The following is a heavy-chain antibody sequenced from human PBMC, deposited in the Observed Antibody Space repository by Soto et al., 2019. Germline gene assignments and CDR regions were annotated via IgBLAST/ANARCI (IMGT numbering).Heavy chain of an antibody. J-gene: IGHJ6*02. D-gene: IGHD6-6*01. CDR1: GYTFTGYY. CDR3: AREYSSSFDYYYGMDV. CDR2: INPNSGGT. V-gene: IGHV1-2*02. Sequence: GASVKVSCKASGYTFTGYYMHWVRQAPGQGLEWMGWINPNSGGTNYAQKFQGRVTMTRDTSISTAYMELSRLRSDDTAVYYCAREYSSSFDYYYGMDVWGQGTTVTVSS.